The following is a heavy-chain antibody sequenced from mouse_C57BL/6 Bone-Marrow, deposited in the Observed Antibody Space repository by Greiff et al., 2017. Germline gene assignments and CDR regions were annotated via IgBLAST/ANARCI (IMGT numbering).Heavy chain of an antibody. Sequence: EVKLQESGAELVRPGASVKLSCTASGFNIKDAYMHWVKQRPEQGLEWIGWIDPENGDTEYASKFQGKATITADTSSNTAYLQLSSLTSEDTAVYYCTTFYYGSRNWYFDVGGTGTTVTVSS. V-gene: IGHV14-4*01. D-gene: IGHD1-1*01. CDR1: GFNIKDAY. CDR2: IDPENGDT. CDR3: TTFYYGSRNWYFDV. J-gene: IGHJ1*03.